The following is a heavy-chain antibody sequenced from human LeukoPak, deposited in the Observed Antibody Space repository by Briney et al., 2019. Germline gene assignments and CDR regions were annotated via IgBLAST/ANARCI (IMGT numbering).Heavy chain of an antibody. J-gene: IGHJ1*01. D-gene: IGHD6-13*01. Sequence: GGSLRLSCAASGFTFSTYSMNWVRQAPGKGLEWVSYISSSGSTIYYADSVKGRFTISRDNAKNSLYLQMNSLRAEDTAVYYCARGAAAGPIPEYFQHWGQGTLVTGSS. CDR2: ISSSGSTI. CDR1: GFTFSTYS. CDR3: ARGAAAGPIPEYFQH. V-gene: IGHV3-48*04.